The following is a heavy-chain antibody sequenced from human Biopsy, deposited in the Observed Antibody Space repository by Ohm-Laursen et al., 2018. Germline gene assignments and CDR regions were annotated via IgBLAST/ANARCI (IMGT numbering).Heavy chain of an antibody. J-gene: IGHJ6*02. CDR3: ARTPILIVSAGLVYRHRRHLQGMDV. D-gene: IGHD6-13*01. V-gene: IGHV2-70*11. CDR1: GFSLSARGMC. CDR2: VDWDDYK. Sequence: PTQTLTLTCSFSGFSLSARGMCVSWIRQAPGKALEWLARVDWDDYKDYSASLQTKLPISKDTSNDQMVLTVNNVDPADTATYYCARTPILIVSAGLVYRHRRHLQGMDVWGQGIAVTVS.